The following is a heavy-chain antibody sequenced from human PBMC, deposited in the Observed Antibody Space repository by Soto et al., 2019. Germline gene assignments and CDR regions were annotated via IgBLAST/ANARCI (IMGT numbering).Heavy chain of an antibody. CDR1: GFTFSAYY. CDR3: ASLYGAGSYFGYYYGMDV. D-gene: IGHD3-10*01. J-gene: IGHJ6*02. Sequence: QVQLVESGGGLVKPGGSLRLSCAASGFTFSAYYMSWIRQAPGKGLEWVSYISSSGSTIYYADSVKGRFTISRDNAKNSLYLQMSSLRAEDTAVYYCASLYGAGSYFGYYYGMDVWGQGTTVTVSS. V-gene: IGHV3-11*01. CDR2: ISSSGSTI.